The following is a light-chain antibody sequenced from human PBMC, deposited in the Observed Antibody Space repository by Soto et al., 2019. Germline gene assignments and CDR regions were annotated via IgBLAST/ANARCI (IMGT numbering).Light chain of an antibody. V-gene: IGLV1-40*01. CDR1: SSNIGAGHA. J-gene: IGLJ3*02. CDR2: GDT. CDR3: ASWEDSLNGWV. Sequence: QSVLTQPPSVSGAPWQRVTISCTGTSSNIGAGHAVHWYRQFPGAAPKLLIYGDTHRPSGVPDRFSGSRSGSSASLAISGLQSGDEADYYCASWEDSLNGWVIGGGTKLTVL.